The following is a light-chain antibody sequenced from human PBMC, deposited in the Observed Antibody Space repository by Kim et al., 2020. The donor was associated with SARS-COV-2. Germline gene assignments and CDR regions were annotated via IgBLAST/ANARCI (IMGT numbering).Light chain of an antibody. J-gene: IGKJ4*01. CDR3: QKCDSAPLT. Sequence: ASVGDRVTITCRASQGISTYLAWYQQKPGKVPKVLIYAASTLQSGVPSRFAGSGSGTDFTLTISSLQPEDVATYYCQKCDSAPLTFGGGTKVEIK. CDR1: QGISTY. V-gene: IGKV1-27*01. CDR2: AAS.